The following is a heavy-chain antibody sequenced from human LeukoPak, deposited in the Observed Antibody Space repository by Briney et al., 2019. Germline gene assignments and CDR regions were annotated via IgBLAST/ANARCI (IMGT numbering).Heavy chain of an antibody. J-gene: IGHJ4*02. Sequence: SSEPLSLTCAVFGGSFSSYYLHWIPQSPGKGLEGIGEIDQSGSTKYNPSLKSRVTISVDTPKNQFSLNLNSVAPADTAVYYCVIYIMPTPTTDYWGQGTLVTVSS. CDR2: IDQSGST. CDR1: GGSFSSYY. D-gene: IGHD1-1*01. V-gene: IGHV4-34*01. CDR3: VIYIMPTPTTDY.